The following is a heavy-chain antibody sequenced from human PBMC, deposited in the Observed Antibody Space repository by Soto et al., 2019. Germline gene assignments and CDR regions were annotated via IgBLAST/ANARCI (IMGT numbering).Heavy chain of an antibody. CDR2: IYYSGRT. V-gene: IGHV4-59*01. CDR3: ARDVTGDKGTFDY. D-gene: IGHD7-27*01. J-gene: IGHJ4*02. CDR1: GGSISSYY. Sequence: SETLSLTCTVSGGSISSYYWSWIRQPPGKGLEWIGYIYYSGRTNYNPYLKRRVTISVDTSKNQFSLKLSSVTAADTAVYYCARDVTGDKGTFDYWGQGTLVTVSS.